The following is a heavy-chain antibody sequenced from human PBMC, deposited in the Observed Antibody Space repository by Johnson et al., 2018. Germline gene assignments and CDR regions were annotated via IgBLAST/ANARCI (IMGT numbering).Heavy chain of an antibody. V-gene: IGHV3-74*01. CDR3: AREMGSGAFDI. CDR2: INSDGIST. Sequence: VQLQESGGGLVQPGGSLGLSCAASGFTFSRYWMHWVRQAPGKGLVWVSRINSDGISTSYADSVKGRFTISRDNAKNTLYLQMNSLRAEDTAFYYCAREMGSGAFDIWGQGTMVTVSS. J-gene: IGHJ3*02. D-gene: IGHD2-8*01. CDR1: GFTFSRYW.